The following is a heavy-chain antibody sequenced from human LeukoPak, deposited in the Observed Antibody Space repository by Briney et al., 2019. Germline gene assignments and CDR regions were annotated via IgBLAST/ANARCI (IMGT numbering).Heavy chain of an antibody. V-gene: IGHV1-18*01. J-gene: IGHJ3*02. CDR2: ISAYNGNT. CDR3: ARLPDSGSSFGWDI. D-gene: IGHD1-26*01. Sequence: ASVKVSCKASGYTFTSYGISWVRHAPGHGREWRGWISAYNGNTNYAQKLPGRVTMTTDTSTSTAYMERRSLRSDDTAVYYRARLPDSGSSFGWDIGGQGTMVTVSS. CDR1: GYTFTSYG.